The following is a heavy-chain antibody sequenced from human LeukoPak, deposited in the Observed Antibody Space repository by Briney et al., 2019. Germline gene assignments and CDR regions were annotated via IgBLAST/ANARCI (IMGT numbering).Heavy chain of an antibody. CDR2: INANSGGT. Sequence: ASVKVSFKCSGYTFTGYNMHWVRQAPGQGLGWMGWINANSGGTDYAQKFQDRVTMTRETSISTAYMELSRLRSDDTAVYYCARDGHGGNSFDYGGQGTVVTV. D-gene: IGHD4-23*01. CDR1: GYTFTGYN. V-gene: IGHV1-2*02. J-gene: IGHJ4*02. CDR3: ARDGHGGNSFDY.